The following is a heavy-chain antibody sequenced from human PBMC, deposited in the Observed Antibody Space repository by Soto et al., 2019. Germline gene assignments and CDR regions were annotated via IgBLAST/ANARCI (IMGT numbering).Heavy chain of an antibody. D-gene: IGHD6-19*01. CDR2: IWYDGTNK. CDR1: GFTFSRHG. J-gene: IGHJ4*01. V-gene: IGHV3-33*01. Sequence: QVQLVESGGGVVQPGKSLRLSCAASGFTFSRHGMHWVRQAPGKGLEWVAVIWYDGTNKSYIDSGRGRFTISRDNSQNTLYLQMNSLRADDPAIYYCAREPGSSGCSAFDYLGQGTLVTVSS. CDR3: AREPGSSGCSAFDY.